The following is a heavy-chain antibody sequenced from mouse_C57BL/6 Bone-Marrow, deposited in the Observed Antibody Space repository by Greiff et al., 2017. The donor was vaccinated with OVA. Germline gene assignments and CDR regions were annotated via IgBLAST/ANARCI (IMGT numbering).Heavy chain of an antibody. CDR3: ATPYYSSVMDY. CDR2: INPSSGYT. V-gene: IGHV1-7*01. CDR1: GYTFTSYW. J-gene: IGHJ4*01. D-gene: IGHD1-1*01. Sequence: QVQLKQSGAELAKPGASVKLSCKASGYTFTSYWMHWVKQRPGQGLEWIGYINPSSGYTKYNQKFKDKATLTADKSSSTAYMQLSSLTYEDSAVYYCATPYYSSVMDYWGQGTSVTVSS.